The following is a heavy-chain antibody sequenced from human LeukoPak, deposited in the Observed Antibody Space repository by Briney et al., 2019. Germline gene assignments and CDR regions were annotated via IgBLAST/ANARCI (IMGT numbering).Heavy chain of an antibody. CDR3: TKLARAPRDFDY. D-gene: IGHD3-10*01. Sequence: GGSLRLSCAASGFTFSSYSMNWVRQAPGKGLEWVSAISGSGGSTYYADSVKGRFTISRDNSKNTLYLQMNSLRAEDTAVYYCTKLARAPRDFDYWGQGTLVTVSS. CDR2: ISGSGGST. V-gene: IGHV3-23*01. J-gene: IGHJ4*01. CDR1: GFTFSSYS.